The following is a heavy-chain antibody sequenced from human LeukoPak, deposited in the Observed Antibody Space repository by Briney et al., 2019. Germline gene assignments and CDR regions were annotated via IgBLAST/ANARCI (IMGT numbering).Heavy chain of an antibody. D-gene: IGHD3-22*01. Sequence: GGSLRLSCVASGLTFSNAWMSWVRQAPGKGLEWVGRIKSKTDGGTTDYAAPVKGRFTISRDDSKNTLYLQMNSLKTADTAVYYCTIDLYYDSSGYYYEDYWGQGTLVTVSS. CDR3: TIDLYYDSSGYYYEDY. J-gene: IGHJ4*02. V-gene: IGHV3-15*01. CDR2: IKSKTDGGTT. CDR1: GLTFSNAW.